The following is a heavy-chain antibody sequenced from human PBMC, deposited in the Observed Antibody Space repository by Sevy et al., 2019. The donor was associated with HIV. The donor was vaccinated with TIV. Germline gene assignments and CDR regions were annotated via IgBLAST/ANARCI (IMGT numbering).Heavy chain of an antibody. V-gene: IGHV3-11*01. D-gene: IGHD2-2*01. CDR3: ARVNCSSTSCGLDY. CDR1: GFTFSDYY. J-gene: IGHJ4*02. CDR2: ISSSGSTI. Sequence: GGSLRLSCAASGFTFSDYYMSWIRQAPGKGLEWVSYISSSGSTIYYADSVKGRFTISRDNAKNSLYLQMNSLRAEDMAVYYCARVNCSSTSCGLDYWGQGTLVTVSS.